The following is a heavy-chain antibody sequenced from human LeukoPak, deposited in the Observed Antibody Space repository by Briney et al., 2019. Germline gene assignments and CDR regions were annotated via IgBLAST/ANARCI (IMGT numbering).Heavy chain of an antibody. CDR1: GYTFTNFG. Sequence: ASVKVSCKASGYTFTNFGITWVRQAPGQGLEWMGWISAYNGNTNYAQKLQGRVTMTTDTSTSTAYMELRSLRSDDTAVYYCARDLTIAAAGPFDYWGQGTLVTVSS. J-gene: IGHJ4*02. CDR3: ARDLTIAAAGPFDY. V-gene: IGHV1-18*01. CDR2: ISAYNGNT. D-gene: IGHD6-13*01.